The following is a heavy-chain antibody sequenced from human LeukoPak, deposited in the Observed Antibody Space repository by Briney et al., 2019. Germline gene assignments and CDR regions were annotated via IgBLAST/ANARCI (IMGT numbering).Heavy chain of an antibody. Sequence: GGSLRLSCAASGFTFSSYSMNWVRQALEKGLEWVSSISSGSSYIYYADSVKGRFTISRDNPKSTLYLEMNSLRAEDTAVYYCTGGDESSGYRYYFHNWGQGTLVTVSS. CDR1: GFTFSSYS. J-gene: IGHJ4*02. CDR3: TGGDESSGYRYYFHN. D-gene: IGHD3-22*01. V-gene: IGHV3-21*04. CDR2: ISSGSSYI.